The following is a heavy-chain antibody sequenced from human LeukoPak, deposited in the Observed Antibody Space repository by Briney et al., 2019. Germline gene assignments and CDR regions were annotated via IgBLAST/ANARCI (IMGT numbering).Heavy chain of an antibody. CDR1: GYTFTGYY. D-gene: IGHD3-3*01. V-gene: IGHV1-2*06. CDR3: ARDSEAYYDFWSGHPGNWFDP. CDR2: INPNSGGT. Sequence: ASVKVSCKASGYTFTGYYMHWVLQAPGQGLEWMGRINPNSGGTNYAQKFQGRVTMTRDTSISTAYMELSRLRSDDTAVYYCARDSEAYYDFWSGHPGNWFDPWGQGTLVTVSS. J-gene: IGHJ5*02.